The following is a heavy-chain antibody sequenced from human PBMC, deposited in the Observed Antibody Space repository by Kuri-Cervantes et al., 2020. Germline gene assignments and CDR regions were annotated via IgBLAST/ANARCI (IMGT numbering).Heavy chain of an antibody. CDR1: GGTFSSYA. Sequence: SVKVSCKASGGTFSSYAISWVRQAPGQGLEWMGGIIPIFGTANYAQKFQGRVTITADESTSTAYMELSSLRPEDTAVYYCASKSLSERLWYFDLWGRGTLVTVSS. CDR2: IIPIFGTA. CDR3: ASKSLSERLWYFDL. V-gene: IGHV1-69*13. J-gene: IGHJ2*01. D-gene: IGHD3-3*01.